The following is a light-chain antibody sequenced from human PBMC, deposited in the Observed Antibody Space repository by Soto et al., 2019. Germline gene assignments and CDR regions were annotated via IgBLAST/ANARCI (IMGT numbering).Light chain of an antibody. Sequence: QSVLTQPASVSGSPGQSVAISCTGTGSDVGGYDYVSWLQQHPGKAPKLMIYDVSKRPSGVPDRFSGSKSGNTASLTISGLQAEDEADYYCCSYAGSPYVFGTGTKVTVL. CDR2: DVS. V-gene: IGLV2-11*01. CDR3: CSYAGSPYV. CDR1: GSDVGGYDY. J-gene: IGLJ1*01.